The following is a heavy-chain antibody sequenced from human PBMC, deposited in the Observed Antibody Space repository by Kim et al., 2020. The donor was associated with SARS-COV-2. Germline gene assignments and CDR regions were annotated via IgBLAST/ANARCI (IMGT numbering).Heavy chain of an antibody. J-gene: IGHJ4*02. Sequence: SETLSLTCTVSGGSISSSSYYWGWIRQPPGKGLEWIGSIYYSGSTYYNPSLKSRVTISVDTSKNQFSLKLSSVTAADTAVYYCATHRDYGFWSGYYPVWGQGTLVTVSS. D-gene: IGHD3-3*01. CDR3: ATHRDYGFWSGYYPV. CDR1: GGSISSSSYY. CDR2: IYYSGST. V-gene: IGHV4-39*01.